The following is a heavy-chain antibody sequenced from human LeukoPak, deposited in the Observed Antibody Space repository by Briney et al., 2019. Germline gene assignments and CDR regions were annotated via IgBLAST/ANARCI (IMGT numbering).Heavy chain of an antibody. J-gene: IGHJ1*01. CDR2: INHSGST. D-gene: IGHD4-23*01. Sequence: SGTLSLTCAVYGGSFSGYYWSWLRQPPGKGLEWIGEINHSGSTNYNPSLKGRVTISVDTSKNQFSLKLSSVTAADTAVYYCARGRWGYGGNSGYFQHWGQGTLVTVSS. CDR1: GGSFSGYY. V-gene: IGHV4-34*01. CDR3: ARGRWGYGGNSGYFQH.